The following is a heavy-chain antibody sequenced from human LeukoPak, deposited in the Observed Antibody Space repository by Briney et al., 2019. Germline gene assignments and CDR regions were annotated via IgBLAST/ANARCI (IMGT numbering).Heavy chain of an antibody. J-gene: IGHJ5*02. CDR1: GGSLSSYY. D-gene: IGHD3-9*01. V-gene: IGHV4-4*07. Sequence: ASETLSLTCTVSGGSLSSYYWSWIRQPAGKGLEWIGGIYTSGSSNYNPSLKSRVTTSVDTSKNQFALKLSSVTVADTAVYDCARDKEYDILTDQNWFDPWGQGTLVTVSS. CDR2: IYTSGSS. CDR3: ARDKEYDILTDQNWFDP.